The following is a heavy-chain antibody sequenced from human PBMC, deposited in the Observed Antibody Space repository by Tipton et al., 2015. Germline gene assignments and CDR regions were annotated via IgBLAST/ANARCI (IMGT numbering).Heavy chain of an antibody. Sequence: TLSLTCSVSSDSISKYYWSWIRQPPGKELEWIGYIQYSGGTNYNPSLESRVSISVDTSKTQFSLEMRSVTATDTAVYYCASARGRHGGLFDSWGQGTLVTVSS. CDR1: SDSISKYY. CDR2: IQYSGGT. J-gene: IGHJ4*02. D-gene: IGHD4-23*01. V-gene: IGHV4-59*01. CDR3: ASARGRHGGLFDS.